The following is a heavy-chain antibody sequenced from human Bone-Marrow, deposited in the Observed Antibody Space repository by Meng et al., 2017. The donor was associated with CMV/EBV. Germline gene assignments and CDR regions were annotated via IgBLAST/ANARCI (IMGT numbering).Heavy chain of an antibody. Sequence: GESLKISCAASGFTFSSHEMNWVRQAPGKGLEWVSYISSSGSTIYYADSVKGRFTISRDNAKNTLYLQMNSLRAEDTAVFYCARNMQAAAYYWGQGTLVTVSS. CDR2: ISSSGSTI. CDR3: ARNMQAAAYY. V-gene: IGHV3-48*03. J-gene: IGHJ4*02. D-gene: IGHD6-13*01. CDR1: GFTFSSHE.